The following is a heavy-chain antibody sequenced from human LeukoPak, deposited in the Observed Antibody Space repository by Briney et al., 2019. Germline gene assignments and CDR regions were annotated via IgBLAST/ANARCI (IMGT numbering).Heavy chain of an antibody. D-gene: IGHD6-6*01. V-gene: IGHV3-48*04. CDR2: ISGSSSTI. Sequence: GGSLRLSCAASGFTFSSYSMNWVCQAPGKGLEWVSYISGSSSTIYYADSVKGRFTISRDNAKNSLYLQMNSLRAEDTAVYYCARVTRHSSSSYYYYYMDVWGKGTTVTVSS. CDR3: ARVTRHSSSSYYYYYMDV. CDR1: GFTFSSYS. J-gene: IGHJ6*03.